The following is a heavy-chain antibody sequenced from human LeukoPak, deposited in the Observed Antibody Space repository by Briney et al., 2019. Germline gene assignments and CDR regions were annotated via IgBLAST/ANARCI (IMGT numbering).Heavy chain of an antibody. CDR3: AREEFRPGIAAAGPYYYGMDV. V-gene: IGHV3-21*01. J-gene: IGHJ6*04. CDR1: GFTFSSYS. CDR2: ISSSSSYI. D-gene: IGHD6-13*01. Sequence: PGGSLRLSCAASGFTFSSYSMNWVRQAPGKGLEWVSSISSSSSYICYADSVKGRFTISRDNAKNSLYLQMNSLRAEDTAVYHCAREEFRPGIAAAGPYYYGMDVWGKGTTVTVSS.